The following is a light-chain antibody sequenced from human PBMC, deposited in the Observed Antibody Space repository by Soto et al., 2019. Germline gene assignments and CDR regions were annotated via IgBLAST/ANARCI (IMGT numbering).Light chain of an antibody. CDR2: KDT. CDR3: SSYISNNTPYV. CDR1: KLGNKY. V-gene: IGLV3-1*01. Sequence: SYELTQPSSVSVSPGQTASITCSGDKLGNKYACWYQKKPGQSPILVIYKDTKRPSGIPERFSGSNSGNTATLTISGTQAGDEADYYCSSYISNNTPYVFGTGTKLTVL. J-gene: IGLJ1*01.